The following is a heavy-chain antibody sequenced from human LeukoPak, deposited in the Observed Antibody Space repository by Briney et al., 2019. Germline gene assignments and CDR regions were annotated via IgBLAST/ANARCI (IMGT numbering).Heavy chain of an antibody. J-gene: IGHJ4*02. CDR3: ARGGWELPPFDY. CDR1: GFTFSSYG. V-gene: IGHV3-33*01. Sequence: SGGSLRLSCAASGFTFSSYGMHWVRQAPGKGLEWVAVIWYDGSNKYYADSVKGRFTISRDNSKNTLYLQMNSLRAEDTAVYYCARGGWELPPFDYWGQGTLVTVSS. CDR2: IWYDGSNK. D-gene: IGHD1-26*01.